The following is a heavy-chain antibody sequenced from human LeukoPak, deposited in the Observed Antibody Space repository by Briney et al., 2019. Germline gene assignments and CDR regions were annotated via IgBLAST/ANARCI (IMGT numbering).Heavy chain of an antibody. CDR3: AGNGGKLGISAYYMDV. D-gene: IGHD7-27*01. J-gene: IGHJ6*03. V-gene: IGHV1-8*01. CDR1: GYTFTSYD. CDR2: MNPNSGNT. Sequence: ASVKVSCKASGYTFTSYDINWVRQATGQGLEWMGWMNPNSGNTGYAQKFQGRVTMTRNTSISTAYMELSSLRSEDTAVYYCAGNGGKLGISAYYMDVWGKGTTVTVSS.